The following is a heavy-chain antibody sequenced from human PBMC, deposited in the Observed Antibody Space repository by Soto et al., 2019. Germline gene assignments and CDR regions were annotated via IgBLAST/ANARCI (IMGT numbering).Heavy chain of an antibody. Sequence: QVQLQESGPGLVKPSQTLSLSCTVSGGSISSGAYYWSWIRQHPGKGLEWIGYIYYSGTTYYNPSRKSRVIISVDTSKSQFSLKLSSVTAADTAVYYCARMQRVGGSYLDYYYFDYWGQGTLVTVSS. CDR3: ARMQRVGGSYLDYYYFDY. D-gene: IGHD1-26*01. J-gene: IGHJ4*02. CDR2: IYYSGTT. V-gene: IGHV4-31*03. CDR1: GGSISSGAYY.